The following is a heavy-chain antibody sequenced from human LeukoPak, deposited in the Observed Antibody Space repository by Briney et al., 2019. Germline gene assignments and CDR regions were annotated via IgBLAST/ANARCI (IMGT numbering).Heavy chain of an antibody. Sequence: GESLKISCKGSGYSFTGYWIGWVRQMPGKGLEWMGIIYPGDSDTRYSPSFQGQVTISADKSISTAYLQWSSLKASDTAMYYCARRRKTVTPYFDYWGQGTLVTVSS. CDR2: IYPGDSDT. D-gene: IGHD4-23*01. CDR1: GYSFTGYW. V-gene: IGHV5-51*01. CDR3: ARRRKTVTPYFDY. J-gene: IGHJ4*02.